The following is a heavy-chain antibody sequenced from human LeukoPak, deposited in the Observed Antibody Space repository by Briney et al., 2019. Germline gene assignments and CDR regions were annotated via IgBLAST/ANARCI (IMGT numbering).Heavy chain of an antibody. CDR1: GFTFSTYA. D-gene: IGHD4-17*01. CDR3: AKAARTTVTYSFDS. J-gene: IGHJ4*02. CDR2: FGGGGNT. Sequence: GGSLRLSCAASGFTFSTYAMSWVRQAPGTGLEWVSAFGGGGNTYYADSVKGRFTISRDNSKNTLYLQMNSLRAEDTAMYYCAKAARTTVTYSFDSWGQGTLVTVSS. V-gene: IGHV3-23*01.